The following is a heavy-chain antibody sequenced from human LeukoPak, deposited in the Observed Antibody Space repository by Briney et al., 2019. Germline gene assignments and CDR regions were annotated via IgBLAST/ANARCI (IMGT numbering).Heavy chain of an antibody. CDR2: ISGSGGST. D-gene: IGHD4-23*01. CDR3: AKDLGDYGGNSDLNY. V-gene: IGHV3-23*01. J-gene: IGHJ4*02. Sequence: GGSLRLSCAASGFTFSSYAMSWVRQAPGKGLEWVSAISGSGGSTYYADSVKGRFTISRDNSKNTLYLQMNSLRAEDTAVYYCAKDLGDYGGNSDLNYWGQGTLVTVSS. CDR1: GFTFSSYA.